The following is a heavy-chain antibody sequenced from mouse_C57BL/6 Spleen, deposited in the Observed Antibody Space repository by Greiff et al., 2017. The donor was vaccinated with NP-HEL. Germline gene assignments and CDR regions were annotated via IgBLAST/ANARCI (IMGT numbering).Heavy chain of an antibody. CDR2: IYPRSGNT. CDR1: GYTFTSYG. J-gene: IGHJ4*01. V-gene: IGHV1-81*01. D-gene: IGHD2-1*01. CDR3: ARWDYYYGAMDY. Sequence: VTLMESGAELARPGASVKLSCKASGYTFTSYGISWVKQRTGQGLEWIGEIYPRSGNTYYNEKFKGKATLTADKSSSTAYMELRSLTSEDSAVYFCARWDYYYGAMDYWGQGTSVTVSS.